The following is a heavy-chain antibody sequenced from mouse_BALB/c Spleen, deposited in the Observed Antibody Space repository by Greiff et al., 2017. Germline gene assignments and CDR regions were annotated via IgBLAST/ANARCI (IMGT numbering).Heavy chain of an antibody. CDR1: GFTFSSFG. CDR3: ARGLGNYGDY. CDR2: ISSGSSTI. V-gene: IGHV5-17*02. D-gene: IGHD3-3*01. Sequence: LVESGGGLVQPGGSRKLSCAASGFTFSSFGMHWVRQAPEKGLEWVAYISSGSSTIYYADTVKGRFTISRDNPKNTLFLQMTSLRSEDTAMYYCARGLGNYGDYWGQGTTLTVSS. J-gene: IGHJ2*01.